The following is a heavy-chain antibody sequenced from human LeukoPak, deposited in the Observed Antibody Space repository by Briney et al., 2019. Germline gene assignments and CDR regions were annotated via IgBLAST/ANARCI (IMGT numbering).Heavy chain of an antibody. CDR2: VSSSGST. V-gene: IGHV4-4*07. Sequence: SETLSLTCSVSGDSISYFYWSWIRQAAGKGLEWIGRVSSSGSTDYNASLRSRVTMSVDTSKNQFSLRLSSVTAADTAVYYCAREPYYYYYMDVWGKGTTVTISS. CDR1: GDSISYFY. CDR3: AREPYYYYYMDV. J-gene: IGHJ6*03.